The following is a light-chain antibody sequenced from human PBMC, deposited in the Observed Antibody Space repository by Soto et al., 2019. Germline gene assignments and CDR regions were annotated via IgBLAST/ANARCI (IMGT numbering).Light chain of an antibody. V-gene: IGLV2-14*01. CDR3: ASYSDTARVV. CDR1: DSDIGGYNY. CDR2: EVS. Sequence: QSVLTQPASVSGSPGQSLTISCTGTDSDIGGYNYVSWYQQHAGKAPQLMIYEVSNRPPGISDRFSGSKSAYTASLTISRLQAADEGDYYCASYSDTARVVFGGGTKVTVL. J-gene: IGLJ2*01.